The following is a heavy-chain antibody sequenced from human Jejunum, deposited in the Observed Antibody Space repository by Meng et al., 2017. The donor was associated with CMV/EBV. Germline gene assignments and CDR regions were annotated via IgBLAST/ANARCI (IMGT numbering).Heavy chain of an antibody. CDR3: ARGESRGYYYFDY. CDR2: ISPSGNI. D-gene: IGHD3-22*01. V-gene: IGHV4-4*07. J-gene: IGHJ4*02. CDR1: GDSISNYF. Sequence: QGSGPGLGRPWAPLSLTCTVSGDSISNYFWSWIRGPAGKKLEWIGRISPSGNINYIPSLKGRVTMSLDTSNNQIFLNLTSVTAADTALYYCARGESRGYYYFDYWGQGILVTVSS.